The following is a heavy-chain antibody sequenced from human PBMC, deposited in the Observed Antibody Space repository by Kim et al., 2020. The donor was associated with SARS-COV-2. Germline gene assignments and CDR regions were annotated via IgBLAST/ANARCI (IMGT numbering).Heavy chain of an antibody. CDR3: ARLEWSVAAAGIVY. V-gene: IGHV4-39*01. Sequence: SETLSLTCTVSGGSISSSSYYWGWIRQPPGKGLEWIGSIYYSGSTYYNPSLKSRVTISVDTSKNQFSLKLSSVTAADTAVYYCARLEWSVAAAGIVYWGQGTLVTVSS. CDR2: IYYSGST. J-gene: IGHJ4*02. CDR1: GGSISSSSYY. D-gene: IGHD6-13*01.